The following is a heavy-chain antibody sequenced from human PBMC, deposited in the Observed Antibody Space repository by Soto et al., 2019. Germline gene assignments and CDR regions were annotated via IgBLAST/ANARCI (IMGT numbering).Heavy chain of an antibody. CDR2: IFSSGST. D-gene: IGHD2-21*02. V-gene: IGHV4-4*07. Sequence: SETLSLTCTVSGGSITDYSWVWIRQPAGKGLEWIGRIFSSGSTNYNPSLKGRITMSFDTSKNQFSLKLNSATATDTAVYFCARDQGVVVTADNWFDTWGQGILVTVSS. CDR1: GGSITDYS. J-gene: IGHJ5*02. CDR3: ARDQGVVVTADNWFDT.